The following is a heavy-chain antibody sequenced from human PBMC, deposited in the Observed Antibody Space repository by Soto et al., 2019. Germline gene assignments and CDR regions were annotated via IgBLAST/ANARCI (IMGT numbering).Heavy chain of an antibody. Sequence: PGGSLRLSCAASGFTFSSYSMNWVRQAPGKGLEWVSYISSSSSTKYYADSVKGRFTISRDNAKNSLCLQMNSLRDEDTAVYYCAKPRSQDYGSGSYRGYSYGMDVWGQGTKVT. D-gene: IGHD3-10*01. J-gene: IGHJ6*02. CDR2: ISSSSSTK. V-gene: IGHV3-48*02. CDR1: GFTFSSYS. CDR3: AKPRSQDYGSGSYRGYSYGMDV.